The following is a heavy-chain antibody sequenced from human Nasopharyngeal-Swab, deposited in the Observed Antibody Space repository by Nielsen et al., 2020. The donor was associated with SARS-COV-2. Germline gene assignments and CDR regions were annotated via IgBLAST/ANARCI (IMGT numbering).Heavy chain of an antibody. Sequence: SETLSLTCSLNGVSFSGYHWGWIRQSPGKGLEWIGDITRSGNTNYNPALKRRVTMSVATSKDEFSLKLTSVTAADTAIYFWARVNNGGGIVPASYSFFMDVWGKGTSVAVSS. CDR1: GVSFSGYH. D-gene: IGHD2-2*01. J-gene: IGHJ6*03. V-gene: IGHV4-34*01. CDR2: ITRSGNT. CDR3: ARVNNGGGIVPASYSFFMDV.